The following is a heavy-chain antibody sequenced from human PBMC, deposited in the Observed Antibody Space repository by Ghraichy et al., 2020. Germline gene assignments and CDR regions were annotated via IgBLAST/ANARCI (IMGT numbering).Heavy chain of an antibody. Sequence: SETLSLTCAVSGGSISSSAYSWTWIRQPPEKGLEWIAYVYYDGSTYYNPSLKSRVTISLDNSKSQFSLELTSVTAADTAVYYCARAINYVGFDYWGQGTLVTVSS. CDR3: ARAINYVGFDY. D-gene: IGHD1-7*01. CDR1: GGSISSSAYS. V-gene: IGHV4-30-2*01. J-gene: IGHJ4*02. CDR2: VYYDGST.